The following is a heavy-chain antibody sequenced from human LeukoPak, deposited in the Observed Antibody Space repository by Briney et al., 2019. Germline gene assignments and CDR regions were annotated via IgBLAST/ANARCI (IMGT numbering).Heavy chain of an antibody. CDR3: PRVGPEDFWSGYYHMDV. V-gene: IGHV4-30-4*02. D-gene: IGHD3-3*01. CDR2: IYYSGST. CDR1: GGSISSGDCY. J-gene: IGHJ6*02. Sequence: PSETLSLTCTVSGGSISSGDCYWSWIRQPPGKGLEWIGYIYYSGSTYYNPCLTSRVTISVDTSKNQFSLKLSSVTAADTAVYYCPRVGPEDFWSGYYHMDVWGQGTTVTVSS.